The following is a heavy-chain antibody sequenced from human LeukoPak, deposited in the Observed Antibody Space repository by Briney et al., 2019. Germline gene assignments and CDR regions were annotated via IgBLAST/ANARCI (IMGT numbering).Heavy chain of an antibody. V-gene: IGHV3-11*01. D-gene: IGHD3-10*01. CDR2: ISSSGSTI. CDR1: GFTFSDYY. J-gene: IGHJ5*02. CDR3: ARDPRSITMVRGGKTNWFDP. Sequence: GGSLRLSCAASGFTFSDYYMSWIRQAPGKGLEWVSYISSSGSTIYYADSVKGRFTISRDNAKNSLYLQMNSLRAEDTAVYYCARDPRSITMVRGGKTNWFDPWGQGTLVTVSS.